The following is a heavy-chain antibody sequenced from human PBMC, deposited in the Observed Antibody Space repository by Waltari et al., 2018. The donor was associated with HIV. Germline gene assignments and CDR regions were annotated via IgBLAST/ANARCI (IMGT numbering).Heavy chain of an antibody. CDR2: IYYSGST. CDR1: GGSISSYY. J-gene: IGHJ2*01. V-gene: IGHV4-59*01. Sequence: QVQLQESGPGLVKPSETLSLTCTVSGGSISSYYWSWIRQPPGKGLEWIGYIYYSGSTNYTPSLKRRVTISVDTSKTQFSRKLRSVTAAYTDVYYCAREPRPDWYFDLWGRGTLVTVSS. CDR3: AREPRPDWYFDL.